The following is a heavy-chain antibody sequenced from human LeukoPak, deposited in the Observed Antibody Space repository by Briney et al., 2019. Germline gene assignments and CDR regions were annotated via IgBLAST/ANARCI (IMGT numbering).Heavy chain of an antibody. V-gene: IGHV3-21*01. CDR1: GFTFSSYS. J-gene: IGHJ4*02. CDR2: ISSSGSYI. Sequence: GGSLRLSCAASGFTFSSYSMNWVRQAPGKGLEWVSSISSSGSYIYYADSVKGRFTISRDNAKNSLYLQMNSLRAEDTAVYYCARDKYYGSGSYCVYWGQGTLVTVSS. CDR3: ARDKYYGSGSYCVY. D-gene: IGHD3-10*01.